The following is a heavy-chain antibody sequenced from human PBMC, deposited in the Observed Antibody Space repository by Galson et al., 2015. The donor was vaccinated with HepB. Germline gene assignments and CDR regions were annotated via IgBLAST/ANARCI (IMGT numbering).Heavy chain of an antibody. D-gene: IGHD3-10*01. V-gene: IGHV3-33*01. CDR1: GFTFSSYG. CDR2: IWYDGSNK. CDR3: ARDAREFPHPFDY. J-gene: IGHJ4*02. Sequence: SLRLSCAASGFTFSSYGMHWVRQAPGKGLEWVAVIWYDGSNKYYADSVKGRFTISRDNSKNTLYLQMNSLRAEDTAVYYCARDAREFPHPFDYWGQGTLVTVSS.